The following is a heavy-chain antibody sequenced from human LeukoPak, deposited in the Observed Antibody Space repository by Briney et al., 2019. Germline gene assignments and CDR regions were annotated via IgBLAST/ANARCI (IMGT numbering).Heavy chain of an antibody. CDR3: ARDPYGDAY. V-gene: IGHV3-21*01. D-gene: IGHD4-17*01. Sequence: PAGSLRLSCAASGFTFSSYSMNWVRQAPGKALEWVSSISGSSSVKYYADSVKGRFTISRDNAKNSLYLQMNSLRAEDTAVYYCARDPYGDAYWGQGTLVTVSS. CDR1: GFTFSSYS. J-gene: IGHJ4*02. CDR2: ISGSSSVK.